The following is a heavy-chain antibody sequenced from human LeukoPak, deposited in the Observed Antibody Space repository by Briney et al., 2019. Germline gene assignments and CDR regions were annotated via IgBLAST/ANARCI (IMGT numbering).Heavy chain of an antibody. CDR2: LSKSGNT. D-gene: IGHD3-9*01. CDR1: GGSISSYY. V-gene: IGHV4-59*01. Sequence: SSETLSLTCTVSGGSISSYYWSWIRLPPGKGLEWIGYLSKSGNTNYSPSLKSRVAIFGDTSKNQFFLKLSSVTAADTAVYYCARARYVNSFYAFDIWGQGTLVTVSS. J-gene: IGHJ3*02. CDR3: ARARYVNSFYAFDI.